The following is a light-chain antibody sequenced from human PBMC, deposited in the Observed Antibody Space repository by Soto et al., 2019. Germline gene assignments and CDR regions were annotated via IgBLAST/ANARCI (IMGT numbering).Light chain of an antibody. V-gene: IGLV2-14*01. Sequence: QSVLTQPASVSGSPGQSITISCTGTSSDVGGYNYVSWYQQHPGKAPKLMIYDVSNRPSGVSNRFSGSKSGNTASPTISGLQAEDEADYYCSSYTSSSTLDWVFGGGTKVTVL. CDR2: DVS. J-gene: IGLJ3*02. CDR1: SSDVGGYNY. CDR3: SSYTSSSTLDWV.